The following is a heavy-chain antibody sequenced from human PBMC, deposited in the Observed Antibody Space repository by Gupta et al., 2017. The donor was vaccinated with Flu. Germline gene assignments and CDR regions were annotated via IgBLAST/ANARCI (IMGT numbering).Heavy chain of an antibody. CDR2: IYSGGST. V-gene: IGHV3-66*02. J-gene: IGHJ4*02. CDR1: GFTVSSNY. D-gene: IGHD3-22*01. Sequence: EVQLVESGGGLVQPGGSLGLSCAASGFTVSSNYMSWVRQAPGKGLEWVSVIYSGGSTYYADSVKGRFTISRDNSKNTLYLQMNSLRAEDTAVYYCARVQVDSSGDFDYWGQGTLVTVSS. CDR3: ARVQVDSSGDFDY.